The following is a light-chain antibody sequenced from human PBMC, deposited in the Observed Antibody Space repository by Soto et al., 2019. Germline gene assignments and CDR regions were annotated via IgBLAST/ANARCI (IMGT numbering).Light chain of an antibody. Sequence: QSVLTQPPSASGTPGQRVTISCSGITSNIGSNTVNWYQQLPGTAPKLLIYSSDQRPSGVPDRFSGSKSGTSASLAISGLQSEDEADYYCAAWDDSLNGVVFGGGTKLTVL. CDR3: AAWDDSLNGVV. CDR2: SSD. CDR1: TSNIGSNT. V-gene: IGLV1-44*01. J-gene: IGLJ2*01.